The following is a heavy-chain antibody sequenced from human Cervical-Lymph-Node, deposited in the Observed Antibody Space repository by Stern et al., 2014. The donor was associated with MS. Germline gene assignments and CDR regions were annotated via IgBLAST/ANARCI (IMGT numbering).Heavy chain of an antibody. CDR3: ATVTSLPTKYFYNGMDV. Sequence: QVQFVQSGAEVKKPGASVRVSCKASGYPFNHYAIYWVRQVPRQGLEWMGWINAACCSTKYSHKFQDRVPITRDTSAITTYMDLSSLRSKDTAVYYCATVTSLPTKYFYNGMDVWGQGTTVIVSS. CDR1: GYPFNHYA. V-gene: IGHV1-3*01. J-gene: IGHJ6*02. D-gene: IGHD4-17*01. CDR2: INAACCST.